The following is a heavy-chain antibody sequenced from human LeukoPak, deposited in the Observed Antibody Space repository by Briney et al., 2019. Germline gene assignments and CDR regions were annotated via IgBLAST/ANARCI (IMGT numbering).Heavy chain of an antibody. J-gene: IGHJ5*02. Sequence: PGGSLRLSCAASGFTFSSSTMNWVRRAPGKGLEWVSSISSSSDYIYYADSVKDRFTTSRDNAKNSLYLQMNSLRAEDTAVYYCVRIPNSANFPNWFDPWGQGTLVTVSS. CDR2: ISSSSDYI. V-gene: IGHV3-21*01. CDR1: GFTFSSST. D-gene: IGHD4/OR15-4a*01. CDR3: VRIPNSANFPNWFDP.